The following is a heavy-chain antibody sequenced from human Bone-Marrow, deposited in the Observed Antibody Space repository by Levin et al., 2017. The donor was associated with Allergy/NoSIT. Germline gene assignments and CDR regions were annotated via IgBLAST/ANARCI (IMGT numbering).Heavy chain of an antibody. CDR3: ARRLPYYGMDV. CDR2: INADVVTT. CDR1: GFSFSSYE. Sequence: PGESLKISCAASGFSFSSYEMIWVRQAPAKGLEWVAKINADVVTTHHVDSVKGRFTVSRDNAKNSLYLQMNSLRAEDTAVYYCARRLPYYGMDVWGQGTTVTVSS. J-gene: IGHJ6*02. V-gene: IGHV3-48*03. D-gene: IGHD5/OR15-5a*01.